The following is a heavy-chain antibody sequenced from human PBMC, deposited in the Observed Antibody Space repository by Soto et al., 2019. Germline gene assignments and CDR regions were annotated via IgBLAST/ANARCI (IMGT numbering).Heavy chain of an antibody. J-gene: IGHJ4*02. V-gene: IGHV1-3*01. D-gene: IGHD3-3*02. CDR2: IDAGNGNT. CDR3: ARSPRIHLFDY. Sequence: ASVKVSGKASGYTFTSYPTHWVRQVPGQRLEWMGWIDAGNGNTKYSQKFRGRVTFTTDTSASTAYMDLSSLRSADTAVYYCARSPRIHLFDYWGQGTLVTVSS. CDR1: GYTFTSYP.